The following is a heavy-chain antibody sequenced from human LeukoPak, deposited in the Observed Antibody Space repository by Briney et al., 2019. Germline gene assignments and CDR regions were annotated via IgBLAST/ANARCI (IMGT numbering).Heavy chain of an antibody. CDR3: ARDRGYSSFDY. V-gene: IGHV3-23*01. CDR2: ISDSGGSA. D-gene: IGHD6-19*01. J-gene: IGHJ4*02. Sequence: GGSLRLSCAASGFTFNTYAMSWVRQAPGKGLEWVSAISDSGGSAYYADSVKGRFTISRDNAKNSLYLQMNSLRAEDTAVYYCARDRGYSSFDYWGQGTLVTVSS. CDR1: GFTFNTYA.